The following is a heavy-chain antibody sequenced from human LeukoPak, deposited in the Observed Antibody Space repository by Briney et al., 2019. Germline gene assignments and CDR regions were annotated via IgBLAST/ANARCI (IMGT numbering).Heavy chain of an antibody. CDR1: GGPVYTSDYY. Sequence: PSETLSLTCTVSGGPVYTSDYYWGWIRQSPGKGLEWIGDIFYNGKTNYNPSLRGRVTISINTSRNQFSLKLASVTAADTAVYYCARIFDSWGQGTLVPVSS. CDR2: IFYNGKT. V-gene: IGHV4-61*05. J-gene: IGHJ4*02. CDR3: ARIFDS.